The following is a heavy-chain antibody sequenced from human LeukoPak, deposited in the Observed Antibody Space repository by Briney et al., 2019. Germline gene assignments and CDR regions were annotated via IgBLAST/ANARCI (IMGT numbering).Heavy chain of an antibody. CDR1: GFTFSSYA. D-gene: IGHD2-21*02. CDR2: ISGSGGST. V-gene: IGHV3-23*01. J-gene: IGHJ4*02. Sequence: GGSLRLSCAASGFTFSSYAMSWVRQAPGKGLEWVSAISGSGGSTYYADSVKGRFTISRDNSKNTLYLQMNSLRADDTAVYYCAKDLGYSGDPPVYSAHWGQGTLVTVSS. CDR3: AKDLGYSGDPPVYSAH.